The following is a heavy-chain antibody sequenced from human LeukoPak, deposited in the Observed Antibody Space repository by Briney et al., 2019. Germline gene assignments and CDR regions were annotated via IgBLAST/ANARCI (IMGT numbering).Heavy chain of an antibody. D-gene: IGHD3-16*01. V-gene: IGHV1-2*06. J-gene: IGHJ4*02. CDR3: AREEGLGSLDY. CDR1: GYTFTAYY. CDR2: INPKTGGT. Sequence: ASVKVSCKASGYTFTAYYMNWVRQAPGQGLEWMGRINPKTGGTNDAQMFQGRVNMTRDTSINTAYMELSRVRSDDTAMYYCAREEGLGSLDYWGQGTLITVSS.